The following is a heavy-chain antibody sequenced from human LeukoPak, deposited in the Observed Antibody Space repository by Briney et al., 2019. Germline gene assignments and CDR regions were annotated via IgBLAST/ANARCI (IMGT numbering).Heavy chain of an antibody. J-gene: IGHJ5*02. CDR1: GFTFSSYA. CDR3: VKGFDDILTGYYNWFDP. Sequence: PGGSLRLSCSASGFTFSSYATHWVRQAPGKGLEYVSAISSNGGSTYYADSVKGRFTISRDNSKNTLYLQMSSLRAEDTAVYYCVKGFDDILTGYYNWFDPWGQGTLVTVSS. CDR2: ISSNGGST. D-gene: IGHD3-9*01. V-gene: IGHV3-64D*06.